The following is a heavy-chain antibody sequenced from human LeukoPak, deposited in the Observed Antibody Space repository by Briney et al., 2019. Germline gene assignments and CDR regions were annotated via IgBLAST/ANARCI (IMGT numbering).Heavy chain of an antibody. CDR1: GFSFSYYW. CDR2: IIGVGTRT. J-gene: IGHJ5*02. V-gene: IGHV3-74*01. CDR3: LRVDDTNGHNWFDP. D-gene: IGHD2-8*01. Sequence: GGSLRLSCAASGFSFSYYWMHWVGQGSGKGPVWVSRIIGVGTRTDYADSVKGRFTIYRDNAKSTLYLQMNSLTVEDTAVYYCLRVDDTNGHNWFDPWGQGTLVTVSS.